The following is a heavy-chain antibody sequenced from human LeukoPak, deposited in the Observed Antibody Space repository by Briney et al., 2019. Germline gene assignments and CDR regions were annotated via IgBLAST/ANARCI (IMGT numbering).Heavy chain of an antibody. CDR2: INHSGST. CDR3: ARRAKWLRHFDY. D-gene: IGHD3-22*01. J-gene: IGHJ4*02. V-gene: IGHV4-34*01. Sequence: SETLSLTCAVYGGSFSGYYWSWIRQPPGKGLEWIGEINHSGSTNYNPSLKSRVTISVDTSKNQFSLKLSSVTAADTAVYYCARRAKWLRHFDYWGQGTLVTVSS. CDR1: GGSFSGYY.